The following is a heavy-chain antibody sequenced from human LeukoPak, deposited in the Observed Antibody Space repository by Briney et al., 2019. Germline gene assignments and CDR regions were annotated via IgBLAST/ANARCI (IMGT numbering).Heavy chain of an antibody. CDR2: ISAYNGNT. Sequence: ASVKVSCKASGYTFTSYGISWVRQAPGRGLEWMGWISAYNGNTNYAQKLQGRVTMTTDTSTSTAYMELRSLRSDDTAVYYCARDRPHSWYYDSSGYYGNAFDIWGQGTMVTVSS. V-gene: IGHV1-18*01. CDR1: GYTFTSYG. CDR3: ARDRPHSWYYDSSGYYGNAFDI. D-gene: IGHD3-22*01. J-gene: IGHJ3*02.